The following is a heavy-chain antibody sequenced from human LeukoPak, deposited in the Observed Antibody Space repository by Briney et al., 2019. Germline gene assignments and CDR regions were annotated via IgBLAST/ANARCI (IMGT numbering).Heavy chain of an antibody. D-gene: IGHD4-17*01. CDR2: IYYSGST. CDR1: GGSISSYY. V-gene: IGHV4-59*12. Sequence: SETLSLTCTVSGGSISSYYWSWIRQPPGKGLEWIGYIYYSGSTNYNPSLKSRVTISVDTSKNQFSLKLSSVTAADTAVYYCARTTVTTGFDPWGQGTLVTVSS. J-gene: IGHJ5*02. CDR3: ARTTVTTGFDP.